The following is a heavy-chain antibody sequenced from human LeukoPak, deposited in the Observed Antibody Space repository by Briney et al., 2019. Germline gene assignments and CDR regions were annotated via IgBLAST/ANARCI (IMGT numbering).Heavy chain of an antibody. CDR2: INPNSGGT. CDR1: GYTFTGYY. D-gene: IGHD1-26*01. J-gene: IGHJ5*02. CDR3: ARDLGVGPTTRGWFDP. Sequence: ASVKVSCKASGYTFTGYYIHWVRQAPGQGLEWMGWINPNSGGTDYAQKFQGRVTMTRDTSISTAYMDLSRLRSDDTAVYYCARDLGVGPTTRGWFDPWGQGTLVTVSS. V-gene: IGHV1-2*02.